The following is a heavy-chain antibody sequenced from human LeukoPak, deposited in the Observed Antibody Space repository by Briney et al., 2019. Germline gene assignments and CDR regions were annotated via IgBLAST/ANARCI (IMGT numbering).Heavy chain of an antibody. Sequence: ASVKVSCKASGYTFTSYGISWVRQAPGQGLEWMGGIIPIFGTANYAQKFQGRVTITTDESTSTAYMELSSLRSEDTAVYYCASARGYSYGLSLDYWGQGTLVTVSS. CDR2: IIPIFGTA. D-gene: IGHD5-18*01. CDR3: ASARGYSYGLSLDY. J-gene: IGHJ4*02. CDR1: GYTFTSYG. V-gene: IGHV1-69*05.